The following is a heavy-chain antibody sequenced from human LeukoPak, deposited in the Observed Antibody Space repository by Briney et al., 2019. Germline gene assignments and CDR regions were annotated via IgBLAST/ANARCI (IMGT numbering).Heavy chain of an antibody. CDR2: IYYSEST. V-gene: IGHV4-39*01. CDR3: ARQGSSSWYGWYFDL. D-gene: IGHD6-13*01. J-gene: IGHJ2*01. CDR1: GGSISGTTHN. Sequence: PSETLSLTCSVSGGSISGTTHNWGWIRQPPGKGLEWIATIYYSESTKKSPSLKSRVTISLDTSRNQFSLKLSSVTAADTAVYHCARQGSSSWYGWYFDLWGRGSLVTVSS.